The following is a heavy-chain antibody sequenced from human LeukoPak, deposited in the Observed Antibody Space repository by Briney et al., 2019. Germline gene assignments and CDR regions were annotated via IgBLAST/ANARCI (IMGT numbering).Heavy chain of an antibody. V-gene: IGHV1-3*01. CDR1: GYTFTSYA. CDR3: ARATRIAAAGTYPIDY. D-gene: IGHD6-13*01. CDR2: INAGNGNT. Sequence: ASVKVFCKASGYTFTSYAMHWVRQAPGQRLEWMGWINAGNGNTKYSQKFQGRVTITKDTSASTAYMELSSLRSEDTAVYYCARATRIAAAGTYPIDYWGQGTLVTVSS. J-gene: IGHJ4*02.